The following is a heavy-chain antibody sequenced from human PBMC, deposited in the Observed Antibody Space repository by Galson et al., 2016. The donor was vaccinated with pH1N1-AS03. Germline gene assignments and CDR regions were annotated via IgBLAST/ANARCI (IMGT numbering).Heavy chain of an antibody. Sequence: QSGAEVKKPGESLKISCKASAYTFANYWIVWVRQMPGKGLEWMGIMYPANFDTRSSPSFQGHVTISADTSINTAYLQWSSLRASDTAMYYCARRISVTGREFDSWGQGTLVTVSS. J-gene: IGHJ5*01. CDR3: ARRISVTGREFDS. D-gene: IGHD6-19*01. CDR2: MYPANFDT. V-gene: IGHV5-51*01. CDR1: AYTFANYW.